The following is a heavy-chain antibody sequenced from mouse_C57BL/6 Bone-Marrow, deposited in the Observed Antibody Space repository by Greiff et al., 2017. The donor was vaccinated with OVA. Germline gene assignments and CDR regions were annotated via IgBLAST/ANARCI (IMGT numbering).Heavy chain of an antibody. V-gene: IGHV1-9*01. CDR2: ILPGSGST. CDR1: GYTFTGYW. CDR3: ARKGTWFAY. Sequence: QVQLKESGAELMKPGASVKLSCKATGYTFTGYWIEWVKQRPGHGLEWIGEILPGSGSTNYNEKFKGKATFTADTSSITAYMQLSRLTTEDSAIYCCARKGTWFAYWGQGTLVTVSA. J-gene: IGHJ3*01.